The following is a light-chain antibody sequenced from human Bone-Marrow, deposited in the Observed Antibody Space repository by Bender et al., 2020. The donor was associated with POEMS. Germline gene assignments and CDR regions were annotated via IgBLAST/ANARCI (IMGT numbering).Light chain of an antibody. Sequence: SYELTQPPSVSVSPGQTASITCSGDKLGDKYACWYQQKPGQSPVLVIYQDSKRPSGIPDRFSGSKSGNTASLTISGLQAEDEALYYCSSYAISSTLFGGGTKLTVL. CDR3: SSYAISSTL. V-gene: IGLV3-1*01. CDR1: KLGDKY. CDR2: QDS. J-gene: IGLJ2*01.